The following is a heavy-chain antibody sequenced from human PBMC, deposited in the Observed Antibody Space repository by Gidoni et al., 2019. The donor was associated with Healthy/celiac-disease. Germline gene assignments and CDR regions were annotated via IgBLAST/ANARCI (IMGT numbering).Heavy chain of an antibody. J-gene: IGHJ4*02. CDR2: ISGSGGST. V-gene: IGHV3-23*01. D-gene: IGHD1-1*01. CDR1: GFTFSSYA. CDR3: AKDIEQLERPNYFDY. Sequence: EVQLLESGGGLVQPGGSLRLYCAASGFTFSSYAMSWVRQAPGKGLEWVSAISGSGGSTYYADSVKGRFTISRDNSKNTLYLQMNSLRAEDTAVYYCAKDIEQLERPNYFDYWGQGTLVTVSS.